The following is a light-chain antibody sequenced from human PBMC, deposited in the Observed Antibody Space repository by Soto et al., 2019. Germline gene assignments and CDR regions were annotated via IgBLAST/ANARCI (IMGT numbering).Light chain of an antibody. CDR1: SSNIGSTYD. CDR2: GNT. Sequence: VLTQPPSVSGASGQGVTISCTGSSSNIGSTYDVQWYQQLPGTAPKLLIHGNTDRPSGVPDRFSGSKSGTSASLAITGLQADDEADYYCQSYDDSLSVHYVFGTGTKVT. CDR3: QSYDDSLSVHYV. V-gene: IGLV1-40*01. J-gene: IGLJ1*01.